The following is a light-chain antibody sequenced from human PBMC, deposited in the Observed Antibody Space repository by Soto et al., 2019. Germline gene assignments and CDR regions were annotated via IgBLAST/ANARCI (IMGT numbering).Light chain of an antibody. CDR2: EVT. J-gene: IGLJ1*01. CDR1: SNDVGSYNF. CDR3: CSDAGSSTYV. Sequence: QSALTQPASVSGSPGQSITISCTRTSNDVGSYNFVSWYQQHPGKAPKVIIYEVTKRLSGVSNRFSGSKSGNTASLTISGLQADDEADYYCCSDAGSSTYVFGSGTKVTVL. V-gene: IGLV2-23*02.